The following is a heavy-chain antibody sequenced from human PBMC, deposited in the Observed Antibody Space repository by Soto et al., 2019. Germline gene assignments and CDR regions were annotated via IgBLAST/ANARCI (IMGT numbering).Heavy chain of an antibody. CDR2: IHHREST. CDR1: GGSVRSNNW. Sequence: PSETLSLTCAVSGGSVRSNNWWLWVRQPPGKGLEWIGEIHHRESTNLNPSLKSRVTISVDRSKNEFSLKVKSVTAADTAVYYCGCRVEDISYDYYGMDVWGQGTTVTVS. V-gene: IGHV4-4*02. D-gene: IGHD2-15*01. J-gene: IGHJ6*02. CDR3: GCRVEDISYDYYGMDV.